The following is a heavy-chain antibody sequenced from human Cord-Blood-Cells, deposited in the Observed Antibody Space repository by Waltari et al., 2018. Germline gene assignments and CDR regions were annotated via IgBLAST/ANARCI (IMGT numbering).Heavy chain of an antibody. V-gene: IGHV3-21*01. J-gene: IGHJ4*02. CDR2: ISSSSSYI. CDR3: ARGYCTNGVCYFDY. Sequence: VQLVVSGGGVVKPGGPLRLSCAASGFIFSSYSMYWVCQAPGKGLEWVSSISSSSSYIYYADSVKGRFTISRDNAKNSLYLQMNSLRAEDTAVYYCARGYCTNGVCYFDYWGQGTLVTVSS. D-gene: IGHD2-8*01. CDR1: GFIFSSYS.